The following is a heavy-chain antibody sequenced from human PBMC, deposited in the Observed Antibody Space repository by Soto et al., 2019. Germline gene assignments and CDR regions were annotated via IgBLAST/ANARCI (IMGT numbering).Heavy chain of an antibody. V-gene: IGHV4-34*01. J-gene: IGHJ5*02. CDR2: INHSGST. CDR3: ARAGYSSGWYISYNWFDP. D-gene: IGHD6-19*01. Sequence: SETLSLTCAVYGRSFIGYYCIFIRHPPFKWLEWIVEINHSGSTNYNPSLKSRVTISVDTSKNQFSLKLSSVTAADTAVYYCARAGYSSGWYISYNWFDPWGQGTLVTVSS. CDR1: GRSFIGYY.